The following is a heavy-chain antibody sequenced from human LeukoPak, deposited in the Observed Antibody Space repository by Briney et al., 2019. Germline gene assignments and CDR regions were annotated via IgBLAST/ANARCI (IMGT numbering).Heavy chain of an antibody. CDR2: IYPADSDT. J-gene: IGHJ4*02. Sequence: GESLKISCKVSGYTFTNYWIGWARQMPREGLEWMGIIYPADSDTRYSPSFQGQVTISADKSINTAYLQWSSLKASDTAMYYCARRSGSYYYFDYWGQGTLVTVSA. CDR1: GYTFTNYW. V-gene: IGHV5-51*01. D-gene: IGHD3-10*01. CDR3: ARRSGSYYYFDY.